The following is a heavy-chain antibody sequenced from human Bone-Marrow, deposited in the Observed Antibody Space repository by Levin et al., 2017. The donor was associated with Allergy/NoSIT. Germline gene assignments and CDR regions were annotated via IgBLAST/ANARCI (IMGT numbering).Heavy chain of an antibody. D-gene: IGHD2-15*01. CDR3: ARSLGYCSGGSCYSDYFDY. V-gene: IGHV4-4*02. J-gene: IGHJ4*02. CDR1: GASISSNNW. CDR2: IYHSGST. Sequence: SETLSLTCAVSGASISSNNWWSWVRQPPGMGLEWIGEIYHSGSTNYNPSLKSRVTISVDKSKNQFSLNLTSVTAADTAVYYCARSLGYCSGGSCYSDYFDYWGQGTLVTVSS.